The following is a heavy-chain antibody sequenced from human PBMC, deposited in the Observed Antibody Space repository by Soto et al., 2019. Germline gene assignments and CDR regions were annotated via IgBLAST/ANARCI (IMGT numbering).Heavy chain of an antibody. J-gene: IGHJ4*02. Sequence: QVQLQESGPGLVKPSETLSLTCTVSGGSVSSGSYYWSWIRQPPGKGLEWIGYIYYSGSTKYNPSHKSRVTISVNTPKNQFSLKLSSVTAADTAVYYCARAGLGDGSDYWGQGTLVTVS. CDR1: GGSVSSGSYY. V-gene: IGHV4-61*01. D-gene: IGHD1-26*01. CDR2: IYYSGST. CDR3: ARAGLGDGSDY.